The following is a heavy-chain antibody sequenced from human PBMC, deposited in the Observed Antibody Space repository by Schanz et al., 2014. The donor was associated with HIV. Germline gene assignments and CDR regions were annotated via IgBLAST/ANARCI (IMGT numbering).Heavy chain of an antibody. CDR2: ISESGRYT. CDR1: GLTFSDYA. V-gene: IGHV3-23*01. CDR3: ARAEYDSRGSSHGHFDY. J-gene: IGHJ4*02. D-gene: IGHD3-22*01. Sequence: EVQLLESGGGLVQPGGSLRLSCAASGLTFSDYAMTWVRQGAGKGLEWVSTISESGRYTYYADSVNVRFTISRDNSKNTLYLQMTTLRIDDTAVYYCARAEYDSRGSSHGHFDYWGQGTLVTVSS.